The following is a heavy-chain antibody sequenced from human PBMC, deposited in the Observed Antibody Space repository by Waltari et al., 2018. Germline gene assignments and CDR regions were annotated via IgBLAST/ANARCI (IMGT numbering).Heavy chain of an antibody. J-gene: IGHJ4*02. CDR1: GGSISSSRYS. Sequence: QLQLQESGPGLVKPSETLSLTFTVAGGSISSSRYSWGWIRQPPGKGLEWIGSIYYSGSTYYNPSLKMRVTISVDTSKNQFSLKLSSVTAADTAVYYCARLDSSSWQTDYWGQGTLVTVSS. CDR2: IYYSGST. D-gene: IGHD6-13*01. V-gene: IGHV4-39*01. CDR3: ARLDSSSWQTDY.